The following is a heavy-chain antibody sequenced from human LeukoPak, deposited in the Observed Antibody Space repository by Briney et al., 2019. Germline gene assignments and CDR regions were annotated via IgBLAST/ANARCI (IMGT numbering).Heavy chain of an antibody. CDR3: AKGLRFLEWLLEPDAFDI. CDR1: GFTFSSYG. Sequence: PGGSLRLSCAASGFTFSSYGMHWVRQAPGKGLEWVAFIRYDGSNKYYADSVKGRFTISRDNSKNMLYLQMNSLRAEDTAVYYCAKGLRFLEWLLEPDAFDIWGQGTMVTVSS. J-gene: IGHJ3*02. D-gene: IGHD3-3*01. V-gene: IGHV3-30*02. CDR2: IRYDGSNK.